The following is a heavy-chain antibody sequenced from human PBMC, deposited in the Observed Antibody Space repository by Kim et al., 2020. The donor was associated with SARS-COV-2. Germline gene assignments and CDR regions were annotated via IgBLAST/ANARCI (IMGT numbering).Heavy chain of an antibody. CDR3: AKDGEGNSFGPYYFDN. Sequence: GGSLRLSCAASGFIFENYALTWVRQAPGKGLELVALVYSGVRKTVYADSVKGRFTMSRDNSRNTVYLQMNSLKAEDTAIYYCAKDGEGNSFGPYYFDNWGLGTLVIVSP. D-gene: IGHD3-16*01. CDR2: VYSGVRKT. V-gene: IGHV3-23*03. J-gene: IGHJ5*02. CDR1: GFIFENYA.